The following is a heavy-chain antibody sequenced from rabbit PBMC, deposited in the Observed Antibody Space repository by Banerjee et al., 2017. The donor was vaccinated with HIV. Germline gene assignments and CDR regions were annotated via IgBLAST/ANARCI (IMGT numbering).Heavy chain of an antibody. J-gene: IGHJ4*01. D-gene: IGHD4-1*01. Sequence: QEQLVESGGGLVQPGGSLTLSCKASGFDFSSCYMSWVRQAPGKGLEWIACIFTSSAGTSYASWAKGRFTISKTSSTTVTLQMTSLTAADTASYFCARDLAGVIGWNFNLWGPGTLVTVS. CDR3: ARDLAGVIGWNFNL. CDR1: GFDFSSCYM. CDR2: IFTSSAGT. V-gene: IGHV1S45*01.